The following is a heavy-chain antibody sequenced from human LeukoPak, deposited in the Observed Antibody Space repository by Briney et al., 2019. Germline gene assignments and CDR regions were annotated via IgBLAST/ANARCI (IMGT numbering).Heavy chain of an antibody. Sequence: SETLSLTCAVYGGSFSGYYWSWIRQPPGKGLEWIGEINHSGSTNYNPSLKSRVTISVDTSKNQFSLKLSSVTAADTAVYYCARHGSYYGSGSYFLYWGQGTLVTVSS. D-gene: IGHD3-10*01. J-gene: IGHJ4*02. CDR1: GGSFSGYY. CDR2: INHSGST. CDR3: ARHGSYYGSGSYFLY. V-gene: IGHV4-34*01.